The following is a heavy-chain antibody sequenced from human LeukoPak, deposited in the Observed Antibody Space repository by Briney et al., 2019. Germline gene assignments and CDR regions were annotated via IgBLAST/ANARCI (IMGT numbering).Heavy chain of an antibody. CDR1: GYSISSAHS. CDR3: AKEVRPTLDYYYYYMDV. CDR2: ISHSGST. D-gene: IGHD3-10*01. V-gene: IGHV4-38-2*02. J-gene: IGHJ6*03. Sequence: SETLSLACGVSGYSISSAHSWGWILQPPGKGLEWIGSISHSGSTYYNPSLKSRVSMSVDTSKNQFSLRLTSLTAADTAVYYCAKEVRPTLDYYYYYMDVWGKGTTVTVSS.